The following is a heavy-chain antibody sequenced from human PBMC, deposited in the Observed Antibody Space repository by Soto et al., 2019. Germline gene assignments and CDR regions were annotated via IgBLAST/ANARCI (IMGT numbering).Heavy chain of an antibody. CDR2: INHIGST. CDR1: GGSFSGYY. V-gene: IGHV4-34*01. D-gene: IGHD3-10*01. J-gene: IGHJ5*02. Sequence: QGQLQQWGAGLLKPSETLSLTCAVYGGSFSGYYWSWIRQPPGTGLEWIGEINHIGSTNCNPSLNSRLTISVDTSKHQFSLKLSSVTAADTAVYDCASGPGYYYGPGWFDPWGQGPLVTVSS. CDR3: ASGPGYYYGPGWFDP.